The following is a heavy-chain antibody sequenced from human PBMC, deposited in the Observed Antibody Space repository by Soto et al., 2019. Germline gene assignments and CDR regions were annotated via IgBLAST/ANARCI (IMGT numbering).Heavy chain of an antibody. CDR3: AGEGALATFGVV. CDR1: GDSIRNYY. V-gene: IGHV4-59*01. Sequence: PSETLSLTCTVSGDSIRNYYWTWFRQPPGRGLEWIGHVYYGGSTNYNPSLQSRVTISLDTSKNQFSLRLTSMTAADAAVYYCAGEGALATFGVVWGQGTRVT. J-gene: IGHJ4*02. CDR2: VYYGGST. D-gene: IGHD3-3*01.